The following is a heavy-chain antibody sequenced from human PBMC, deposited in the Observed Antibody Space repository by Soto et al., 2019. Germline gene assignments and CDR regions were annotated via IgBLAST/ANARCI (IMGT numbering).Heavy chain of an antibody. D-gene: IGHD2-15*01. V-gene: IGHV4-39*01. CDR1: GGSISSSSYY. CDR2: IYYSGST. J-gene: IGHJ4*02. CDR3: ARHTPAISISDH. Sequence: QLQLQESGPGLVKPSETLSLTCTVSGGSISSSSYYWGWIRQPPGKGLEWIGSIYYSGSTYYNPSLKSRVTTSVDTSKNQFSLKLSSVTAADTAVYYWARHTPAISISDHWGQGTLVTVSS.